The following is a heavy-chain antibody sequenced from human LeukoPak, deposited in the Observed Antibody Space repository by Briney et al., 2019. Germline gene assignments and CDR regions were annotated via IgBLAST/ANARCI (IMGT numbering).Heavy chain of an antibody. J-gene: IGHJ6*03. V-gene: IGHV3-21*01. CDR1: GFTFTDYS. Sequence: GGSLTLSCAPSGFTFTDYSMNWVRQGPGPGLDRVPHISTVSTYTHYTDSVKGRFTISRDNRKNLLYLQMSSLGAEDTAVYYCARDGSGFYHYYYMDVWGKGTTVTVSS. CDR2: ISTVSTYT. D-gene: IGHD6-25*01. CDR3: ARDGSGFYHYYYMDV.